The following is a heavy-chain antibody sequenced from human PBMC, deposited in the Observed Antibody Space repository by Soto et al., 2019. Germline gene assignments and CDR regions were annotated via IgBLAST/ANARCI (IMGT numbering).Heavy chain of an antibody. CDR1: GFSLSTSGVG. CDR3: AHGYDFWSGYGPLKGWGHWFDP. V-gene: IGHV2-5*02. J-gene: IGHJ5*02. Sequence: QITLKESGPTLVKPTQTLTLTCTFSGFSLSTSGVGVGWIRQPPGKALEWLALIYWDDDKRYSPSLKSRLTITKDTSKNQVVLTMTNMDPVDTATYYCAHGYDFWSGYGPLKGWGHWFDPWGQGTLVTVSS. CDR2: IYWDDDK. D-gene: IGHD3-3*01.